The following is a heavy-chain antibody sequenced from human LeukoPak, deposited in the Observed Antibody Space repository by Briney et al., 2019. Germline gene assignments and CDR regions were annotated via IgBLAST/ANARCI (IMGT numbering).Heavy chain of an antibody. D-gene: IGHD2-15*01. Sequence: GGSLRLFCAASGFTFKICAMYWVREARGEGLEWGSGFSGRGGDTYFADSVKGRFTISRDHSKTTVFLQMHSLRAEDTALYYCAKTTDGYSSFRYPGWPIDYWGQGALVTVSS. CDR2: FSGRGGDT. J-gene: IGHJ4*02. V-gene: IGHV3-23*01. CDR1: GFTFKICA. CDR3: AKTTDGYSSFRYPGWPIDY.